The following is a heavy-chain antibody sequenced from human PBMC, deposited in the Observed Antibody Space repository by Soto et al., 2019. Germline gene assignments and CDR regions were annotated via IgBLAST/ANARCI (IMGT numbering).Heavy chain of an antibody. CDR2: MSGRGGSS. CDR3: AKVTKRAAAGRYEYYKYGMDV. CDR1: GFAFSTYA. Sequence: EVQLLESGGALEHPGGSLRLSCAASGFAFSTYAMTWVRQAPGKGLEWVSVMSGRGGSSYYAASVKGRFTISRDNSKNTLYLQMNGLRAEDTALYYCAKVTKRAAAGRYEYYKYGMDVWGQGTTVTVSS. D-gene: IGHD6-13*01. V-gene: IGHV3-23*01. J-gene: IGHJ6*02.